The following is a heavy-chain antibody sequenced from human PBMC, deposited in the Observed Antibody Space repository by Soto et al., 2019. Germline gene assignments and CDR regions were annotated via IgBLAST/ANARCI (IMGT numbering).Heavy chain of an antibody. J-gene: IGHJ5*02. D-gene: IGHD5-12*01. V-gene: IGHV3-23*01. CDR3: AKDLLYSGYDFLSIIPNWFDP. CDR2: ISGSGGST. CDR1: GFTFSSYA. Sequence: PGGSLRLSCAASGFTFSSYAMSWVRQAPGKGLEWVSAISGSGGSTYYADSVKGRFTISRDNSKNTLYLQMNSLRAEDTAVYYCAKDLLYSGYDFLSIIPNWFDPWGQGTLVTVSS.